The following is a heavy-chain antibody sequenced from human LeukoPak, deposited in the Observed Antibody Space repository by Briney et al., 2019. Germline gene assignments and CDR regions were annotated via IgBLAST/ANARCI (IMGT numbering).Heavy chain of an antibody. CDR1: GFTFSSYA. Sequence: PGGSLRLSCAASGFTFSSYAMSWVRQAPGKGLGWVSAISGSGGSTYYADSVKGRFTISRDNSKNTLYLQMNSLRAEDTAVYYCAAWGGCPSRGLYYYYYGMDVWGQGTTVTVSS. CDR3: AAWGGCPSRGLYYYYYGMDV. CDR2: ISGSGGST. J-gene: IGHJ6*02. V-gene: IGHV3-23*01. D-gene: IGHD3-3*01.